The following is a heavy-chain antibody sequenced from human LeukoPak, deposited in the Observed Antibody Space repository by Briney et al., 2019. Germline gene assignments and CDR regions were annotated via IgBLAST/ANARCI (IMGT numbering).Heavy chain of an antibody. Sequence: SETLSLTCAVYGGSFSGYYWSWIRQPPGKGLEWIGEINHSGSTNYNPSLKSQVTISVDTSKNQFSLKLSSVTAADTAVYYCASSGFGELLQKGDYWGQGTLVTVSS. J-gene: IGHJ4*02. D-gene: IGHD3-10*01. CDR1: GGSFSGYY. CDR3: ASSGFGELLQKGDY. CDR2: INHSGST. V-gene: IGHV4-34*01.